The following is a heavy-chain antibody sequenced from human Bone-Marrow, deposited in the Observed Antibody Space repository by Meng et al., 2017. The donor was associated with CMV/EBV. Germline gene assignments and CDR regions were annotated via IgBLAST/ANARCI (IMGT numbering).Heavy chain of an antibody. D-gene: IGHD6-19*01. V-gene: IGHV3-7*01. J-gene: IGHJ4*02. Sequence: GESLKISCAASGFTFNTYWMTWVRQPPGKGLEWVANIKQDGSEKYYVDSVKGRFTISRDNAKNSLYLQMNSLRAEDTAVYYCASISGWGDFDYWGQGTLVTFSS. CDR3: ASISGWGDFDY. CDR1: GFTFNTYW. CDR2: IKQDGSEK.